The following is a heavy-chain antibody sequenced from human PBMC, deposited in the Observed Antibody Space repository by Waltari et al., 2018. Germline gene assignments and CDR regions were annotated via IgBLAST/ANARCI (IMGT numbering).Heavy chain of an antibody. D-gene: IGHD3-3*01. CDR2: IYYSGST. Sequence: QVQLQESGPGLVKPSETLSLTCTVSGGSISSYYWSWIRQPPGKGREWIGYIYYSGSTNYNPSLKSRVTISVDTSKNQFSLKLSSVTAADTAVYYCARTYYDCWSGYRRHHIWFDPWGQGTLVTVSS. CDR3: ARTYYDCWSGYRRHHIWFDP. J-gene: IGHJ5*02. V-gene: IGHV4-59*01. CDR1: GGSISSYY.